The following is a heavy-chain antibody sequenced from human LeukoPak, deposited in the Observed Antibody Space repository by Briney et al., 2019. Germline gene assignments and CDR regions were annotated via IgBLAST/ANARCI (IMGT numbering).Heavy chain of an antibody. D-gene: IGHD2-15*01. CDR2: ISSTGSPI. Sequence: GGSLRLSCAASGFTFSSYSMNWVRQAPGKGLEWVSYISSTGSPIYYADSVKGRFTISRDNAKNSLYLQMNSLRDDDTAVYYCAQKGGTDYWGQGTLVTVSS. CDR3: AQKGGTDY. J-gene: IGHJ4*02. CDR1: GFTFSSYS. V-gene: IGHV3-48*02.